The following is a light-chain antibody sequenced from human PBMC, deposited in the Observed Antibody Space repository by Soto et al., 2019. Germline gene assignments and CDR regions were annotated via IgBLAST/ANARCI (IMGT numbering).Light chain of an antibody. Sequence: QSVLTQPASVSGSPGQSITISCTGTSSDVGRYNFVSWYQQHPGKVPKLMIYEVTKRPSGVSNRFSGSKSGNTASLTISGLQAEDEADYCCCSDTGNDAYVFGPGTKVT. J-gene: IGLJ1*01. V-gene: IGLV2-23*02. CDR2: EVT. CDR1: SSDVGRYNF. CDR3: CSDTGNDAYV.